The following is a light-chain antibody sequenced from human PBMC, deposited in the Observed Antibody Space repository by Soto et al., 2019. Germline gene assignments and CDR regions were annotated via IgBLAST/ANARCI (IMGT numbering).Light chain of an antibody. CDR1: QSLSGSY. CDR3: QQYGGSPIS. Sequence: EIVLTQSPGTLSLSPGDRATLSFSASQSLSGSYLAWYQQKPGQAPRLLMSGASTRASGIPDRFRGGGSGTDFTLTISRLEPEDFALYYCQQYGGSPISFGQGTRLEIK. CDR2: GAS. V-gene: IGKV3-20*01. J-gene: IGKJ5*01.